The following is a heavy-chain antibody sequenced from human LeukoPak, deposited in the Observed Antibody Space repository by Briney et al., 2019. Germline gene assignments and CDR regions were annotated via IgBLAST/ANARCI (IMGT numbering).Heavy chain of an antibody. CDR2: IFYSGTT. Sequence: SETLSLTCTVSGGSMRSSNYYWGWIRQPPGKGLEWIGSIFYSGTTYYNPSLKSRVTISVDTSKNQFSLKLSSVTAADTAMYYCVIETSGVTPPDYFYYGMDVWGQGTTVTVSS. CDR1: GGSMRSSNYY. J-gene: IGHJ6*02. D-gene: IGHD3-3*01. CDR3: VIETSGVTPPDYFYYGMDV. V-gene: IGHV4-39*01.